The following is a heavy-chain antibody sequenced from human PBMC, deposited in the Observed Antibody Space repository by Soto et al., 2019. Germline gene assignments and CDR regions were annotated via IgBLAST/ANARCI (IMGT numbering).Heavy chain of an antibody. J-gene: IGHJ4*02. CDR3: ARVARTDRKSYYFAF. Sequence: SETLSLTCTVSGGAVSSGSYFWGWIRQPPGKGLEWIGYIYYTEYTNYNPSLKSRVTISIDTSKNQFSLKLSSVTAADTAMYFCARVARTDRKSYYFAFCGQGTLVPVSS. CDR2: IYYTEYT. CDR1: GGAVSSGSYF. V-gene: IGHV4-61*01. D-gene: IGHD3-3*02.